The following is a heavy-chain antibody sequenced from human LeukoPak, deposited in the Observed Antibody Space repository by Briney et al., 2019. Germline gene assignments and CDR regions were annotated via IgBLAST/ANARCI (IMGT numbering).Heavy chain of an antibody. Sequence: PSQTLSLTCTVSGGSFSSGSYYWRWLRQPAGKGREWIRRIYTSGRTNYNPSLKRRVTISVDTSKNQFSLKLSSVTAADTAVYYCARDGGYCTNGVCSYYFDYWGQGTLVTVSS. V-gene: IGHV4-61*02. CDR3: ARDGGYCTNGVCSYYFDY. CDR1: GGSFSSGSYY. D-gene: IGHD2-8*01. CDR2: IYTSGRT. J-gene: IGHJ4*02.